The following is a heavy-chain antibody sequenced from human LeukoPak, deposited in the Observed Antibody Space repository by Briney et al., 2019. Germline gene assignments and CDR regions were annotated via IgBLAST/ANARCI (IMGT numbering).Heavy chain of an antibody. CDR3: ARGRLAVGVNWFDP. D-gene: IGHD6-19*01. J-gene: IGHJ5*02. Sequence: PSETLSLTCAVYGGSFSGYYWSWIRQPPGKGLEWIGEINHSGSTNYNPSLKSRVAISVDTSKNQFSLKLSSVTAADTAVYYCARGRLAVGVNWFDPWGQGTLVTVSS. V-gene: IGHV4-34*01. CDR1: GGSFSGYY. CDR2: INHSGST.